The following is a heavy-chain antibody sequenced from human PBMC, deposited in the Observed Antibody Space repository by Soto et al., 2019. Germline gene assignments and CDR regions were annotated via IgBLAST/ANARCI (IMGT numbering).Heavy chain of an antibody. CDR1: GFTFSDYY. CDR2: ISSSTSHT. V-gene: IGHV3-11*05. D-gene: IGHD2-2*01. CDR3: ARGRGAAAAYFDF. J-gene: IGHJ4*02. Sequence: QVQLVESGGGLVKPGGSLRLSCAVSGFTFSDYYMTWIRQAPGKGLEWVSYISSSTSHTNYGDSVKGRFTISRDNAKNSLFLQMNRLRAEDTAVYYWARGRGAAAAYFDFWGQGTLGTVSS.